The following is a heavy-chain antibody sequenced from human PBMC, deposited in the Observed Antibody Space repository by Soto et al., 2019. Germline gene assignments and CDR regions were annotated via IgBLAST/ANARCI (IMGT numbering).Heavy chain of an antibody. CDR3: AREQLMTTVAPLDY. CDR2: IKQDGSEK. J-gene: IGHJ4*02. Sequence: PGGSLRLSCAASGFTFSSYWMSWVRQAPGKGLEWVANIKQDGSEKYYVDSVKGRFTISRDNAKNSLYLQMNSLRAEDTAVYYCAREQLMTTVAPLDYWGQGTLGTVSS. V-gene: IGHV3-7*03. CDR1: GFTFSSYW. D-gene: IGHD4-4*01.